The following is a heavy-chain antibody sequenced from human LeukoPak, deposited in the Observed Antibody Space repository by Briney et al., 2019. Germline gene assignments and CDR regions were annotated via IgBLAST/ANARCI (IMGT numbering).Heavy chain of an antibody. Sequence: GGSLRLSCAASGFIFSSYAMSWVRQAPGKGLEWVSAISNTGGSTYYADSVKGRFTISRDDSKNTLYLQMNNLRAEDTAIYYCAEDLTTVVTSRFDDWGQGTLVTVSS. CDR3: AEDLTTVVTSRFDD. J-gene: IGHJ4*02. CDR1: GFIFSSYA. V-gene: IGHV3-23*01. D-gene: IGHD4-23*01. CDR2: ISNTGGST.